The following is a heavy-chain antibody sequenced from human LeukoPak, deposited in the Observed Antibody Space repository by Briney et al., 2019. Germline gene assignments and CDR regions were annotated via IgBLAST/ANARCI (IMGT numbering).Heavy chain of an antibody. CDR1: GFTFSSYS. V-gene: IGHV3-21*01. CDR3: AREPTVFYDSSGYQPQNDAFDI. Sequence: GGSLRLSCAASGFTFSSYSMNWVRQAPGKGLEWVSSISSSSSYIYYADSVKGRFTISRDNAKNSLYLQMNSLRAEDTAVYYCAREPTVFYDSSGYQPQNDAFDIWGQGTMVTVSS. D-gene: IGHD3-22*01. J-gene: IGHJ3*02. CDR2: ISSSSSYI.